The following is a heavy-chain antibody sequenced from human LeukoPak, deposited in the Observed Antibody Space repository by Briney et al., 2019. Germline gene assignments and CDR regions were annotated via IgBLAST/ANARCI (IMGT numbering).Heavy chain of an antibody. CDR1: GFTFGDYA. Sequence: GGSLRLSCTASGFTFGDYAMSWFRQAPGKGLEWVGFIRSKAYGGTTEYAASVKGRFTISRDNSKNTLYLQMNSLRAEDTAVYYCARDFPGDAFDIWGQGTMVTVSS. CDR3: ARDFPGDAFDI. J-gene: IGHJ3*02. CDR2: IRSKAYGGTT. V-gene: IGHV3-49*03.